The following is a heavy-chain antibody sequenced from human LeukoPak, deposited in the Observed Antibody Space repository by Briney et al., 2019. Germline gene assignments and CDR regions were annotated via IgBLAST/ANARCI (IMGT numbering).Heavy chain of an antibody. V-gene: IGHV3-72*01. CDR1: GFTFSDHY. CDR3: ARVQIAAAVDYYGMDV. CDR2: TRNKANSYTT. Sequence: GGSLRLSCAASGFTFSDHYMDWVRQAPGKGLEWVGRTRNKANSYTTEYAASVKGRFTTSRDDPKNSLYLQVNSLKTEDTAVYYCARVQIAAAVDYYGMDVWGQGTTVTVSS. D-gene: IGHD6-13*01. J-gene: IGHJ6*02.